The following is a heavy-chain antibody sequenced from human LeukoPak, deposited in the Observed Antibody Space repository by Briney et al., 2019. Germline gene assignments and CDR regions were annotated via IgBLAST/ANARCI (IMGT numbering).Heavy chain of an antibody. J-gene: IGHJ4*02. CDR1: GYTFTSYY. D-gene: IGHD3-10*02. CDR3: ASLSSGSYAFDY. V-gene: IGHV1-46*01. CDR2: INPSGGST. Sequence: ASVKVSCKASGYTFTSYYMHWVRQAPGQGLEWMGIINPSGGSTSYAQKFQGRVAMTRDTSTSTVYIELSSLRSEDTAVYYCASLSSGSYAFDYWGQGTLVTVSS.